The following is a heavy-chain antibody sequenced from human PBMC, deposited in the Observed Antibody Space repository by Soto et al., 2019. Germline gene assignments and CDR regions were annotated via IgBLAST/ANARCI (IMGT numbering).Heavy chain of an antibody. CDR3: AKYCGGDCYSGRLDYYYGMDV. CDR2: IYYSGST. J-gene: IGHJ6*02. V-gene: IGHV4-59*01. D-gene: IGHD2-21*02. Sequence: PGKGLEWLGYIYYSGSTNYNPSLKSRVTISVDTSKNQFSLKLSSVTAADTAVYYCAKYCGGDCYSGRLDYYYGMDVWGQGTTVTVSS.